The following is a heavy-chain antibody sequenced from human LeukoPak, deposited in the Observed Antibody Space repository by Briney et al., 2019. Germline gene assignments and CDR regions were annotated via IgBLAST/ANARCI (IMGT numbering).Heavy chain of an antibody. CDR2: ISGSGGST. D-gene: IGHD3-22*01. Sequence: PGGSLRLSCAASGFTFSSYAMSWVRQAPGKGLEWVSAISGSGGSTYYADSVKGRFTISRVNSKNTLYLQMNSLRAEDTAVYYCAKDGSYYYDSSGHWDYWGQGTLVTVSS. CDR1: GFTFSSYA. CDR3: AKDGSYYYDSSGHWDY. J-gene: IGHJ4*02. V-gene: IGHV3-23*01.